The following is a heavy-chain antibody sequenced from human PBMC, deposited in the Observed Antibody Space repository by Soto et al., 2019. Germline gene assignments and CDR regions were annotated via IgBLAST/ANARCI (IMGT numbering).Heavy chain of an antibody. J-gene: IGHJ5*02. CDR2: ISSNSANI. D-gene: IGHD6-13*01. CDR1: GFTFRSFT. V-gene: IGHV3-21*01. Sequence: GGSLRLSCAASGFTFRSFTMNWVRQAPGKGLEWVSTISSNSANIYYTDALRGRFTISRDNAKNSLHLQMNSLRAEDTAVYYCTRDASRDSSARGWFDPWGPGTLVTVSS. CDR3: TRDASRDSSARGWFDP.